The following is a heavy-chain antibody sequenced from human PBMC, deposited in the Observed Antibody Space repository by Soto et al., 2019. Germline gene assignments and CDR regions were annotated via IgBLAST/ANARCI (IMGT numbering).Heavy chain of an antibody. J-gene: IGHJ4*02. CDR2: IIPIFGTA. CDR1: GGTFSSYA. Sequence: GASVKVSCKASGGTFSSYAISWVRQAPGQGLEWMGGIIPIFGTANYAQKFQGRVTITADESTSTAYMELSSLRSEDTAVYYCARDSDYGDFTFDYWGQGTLVTVSS. CDR3: ARDSDYGDFTFDY. D-gene: IGHD4-17*01. V-gene: IGHV1-69*13.